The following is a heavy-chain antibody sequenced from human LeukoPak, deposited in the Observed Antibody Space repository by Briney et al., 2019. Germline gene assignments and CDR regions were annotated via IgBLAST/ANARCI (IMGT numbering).Heavy chain of an antibody. CDR1: GYSISSGYY. J-gene: IGHJ5*02. V-gene: IGHV4-38-2*02. CDR3: AREVRSAWASFDP. CDR2: IYHSGTT. D-gene: IGHD1-26*01. Sequence: SETLSLTCSVSGYSISSGYYWGWIRQPPGKGLEWIGTIYHSGTTFYDPSLQSRVTVSLDTSKNQFSLKLSSVTAADTAVYYCAREVRSAWASFDPWGQGTLVTVSS.